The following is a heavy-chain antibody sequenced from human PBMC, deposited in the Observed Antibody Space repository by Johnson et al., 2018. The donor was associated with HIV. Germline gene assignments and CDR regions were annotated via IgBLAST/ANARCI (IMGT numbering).Heavy chain of an antibody. Sequence: VQLVESGGGLVQPGGSLRLSCPASGFTFSDFRMSWVRQAPGRGLEWVANINVDGREKYYVDSVKGRFTISRDNAKNSLYLQMNSLRAEDTAVYYCARGDGYRRAFDIWGQGTMVTVSS. CDR1: GFTFSDFR. J-gene: IGHJ3*02. V-gene: IGHV3-7*01. CDR3: ARGDGYRRAFDI. D-gene: IGHD1-1*01. CDR2: INVDGREK.